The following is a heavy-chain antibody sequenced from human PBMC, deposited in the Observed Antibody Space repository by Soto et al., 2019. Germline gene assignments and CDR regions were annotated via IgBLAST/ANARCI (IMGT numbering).Heavy chain of an antibody. J-gene: IGHJ6*02. CDR1: GGTFSSYA. D-gene: IGHD4-17*01. CDR2: IIPIFGTA. V-gene: IGHV1-69*06. Sequence: VASVKVSCKASGGTFSSYAISWVRQAPGQGLEWMGGIIPIFGTANYAQKFQGRVTITADKSTSTAYMELSSLRSEDTAVYYCARGGHYGDYDGVHYYGMDVWGQGTTVTVSS. CDR3: ARGGHYGDYDGVHYYGMDV.